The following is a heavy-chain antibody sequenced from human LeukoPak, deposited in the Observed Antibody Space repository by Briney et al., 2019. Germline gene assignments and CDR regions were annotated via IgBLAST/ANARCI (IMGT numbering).Heavy chain of an antibody. CDR1: GYTFTGYY. Sequence: ASVKVSCKASGYTFTGYYMHWGRQAPGQGLEWMGWINPNSGGTNYAQKFQGRVTMTRATSISTAYMAMSRLRSDDTAVYYCARDRPLDIVVVVTPTYYMDVWGKGTTVIVSS. V-gene: IGHV1-2*02. J-gene: IGHJ6*03. CDR3: ARDRPLDIVVVVTPTYYMDV. CDR2: INPNSGGT. D-gene: IGHD2-15*01.